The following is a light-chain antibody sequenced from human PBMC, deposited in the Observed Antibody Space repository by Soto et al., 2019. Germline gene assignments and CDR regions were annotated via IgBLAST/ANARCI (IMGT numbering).Light chain of an antibody. CDR2: EGS. CDR1: SSDVGSYNL. V-gene: IGLV2-23*01. Sequence: QSALTQPASVSGSPGQSITISCTGTSSDVGSYNLVSWYQQHPGKAPKLMIYEGSKRPSGVSNRFSGSKSGNTASLTISGLQAEDEADYYCXXXAGSRVFGGGTKLTVL. J-gene: IGLJ3*02. CDR3: XXXAGSRV.